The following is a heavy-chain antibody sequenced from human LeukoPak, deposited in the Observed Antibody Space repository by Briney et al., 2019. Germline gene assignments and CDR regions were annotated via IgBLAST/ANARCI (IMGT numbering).Heavy chain of an antibody. Sequence: GGSLRLSCAASGFTFSSYEMNWVRQAPGKGLEWVSSISSSSSYIYYADSVKGRFTISRDNAKNSLYLQMNSLRAEDTAVYYCARDRRGYSYGTPDRGDYWGQGTLVTVSS. CDR1: GFTFSSYE. D-gene: IGHD5-18*01. V-gene: IGHV3-21*01. CDR3: ARDRRGYSYGTPDRGDY. J-gene: IGHJ4*02. CDR2: ISSSSSYI.